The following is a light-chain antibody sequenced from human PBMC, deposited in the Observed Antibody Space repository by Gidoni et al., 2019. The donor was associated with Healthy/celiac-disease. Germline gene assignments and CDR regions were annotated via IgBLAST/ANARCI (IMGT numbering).Light chain of an antibody. CDR2: EDS. CDR3: SSYTSSSTRV. V-gene: IGLV2-14*01. J-gene: IGLJ2*01. Sequence: QSALTQPASVSGPPGQSLTISRTGTSSEVGGYNYVAWYQQHPGHAPNLMLFEDSNRPSGVSNRFSGSKSGNTAALTISGLQAEDEADYYCSSYTSSSTRVFGGGTKLTVL. CDR1: SSEVGGYNY.